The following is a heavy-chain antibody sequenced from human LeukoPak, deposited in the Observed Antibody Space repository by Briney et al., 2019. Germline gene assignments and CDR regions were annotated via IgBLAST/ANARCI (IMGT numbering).Heavy chain of an antibody. CDR1: GFSLTSNY. Sequence: ASVKVSCKASGFSLTSNYMHWVRQAPGQGLEGMGYMRPTDAYTGYAPKFQGRVTVTRDTSTNTVYMELSSLSSDDTAVYYCAREGAVALKHFDLWGQGTLVTVSS. J-gene: IGHJ4*02. CDR2: MRPTDAYT. D-gene: IGHD6-19*01. CDR3: AREGAVALKHFDL. V-gene: IGHV1-46*01.